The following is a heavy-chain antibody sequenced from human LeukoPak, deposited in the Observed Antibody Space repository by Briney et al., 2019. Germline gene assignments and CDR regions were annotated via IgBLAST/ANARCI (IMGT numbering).Heavy chain of an antibody. CDR3: AKGGETTTYYFDY. CDR1: GFTFSTYW. V-gene: IGHV3-74*01. Sequence: GGSLRLSCAASGFTFSTYWMHWVRQAPGKGLVWVSRLSPDGSSSIYADSVQGRFSISRDNSKNTLYLQMNSLRAEDTAVYYCAKGGETTTYYFDYWGQGTLVTVSS. CDR2: LSPDGSSS. J-gene: IGHJ4*02. D-gene: IGHD4-11*01.